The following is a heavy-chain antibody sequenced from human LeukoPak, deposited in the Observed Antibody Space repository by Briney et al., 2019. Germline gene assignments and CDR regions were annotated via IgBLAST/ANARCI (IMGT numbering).Heavy chain of an antibody. V-gene: IGHV3-33*01. Sequence: PGRSLRLSRAASGFTFSSYGMHWVRQAPGKGLEWVAVIWYDGSNKYYADSVKGRFTISRDNSKNTLYLQMNSLRAEDTAVYYCARDLIAFPTAMVPAWYFDLCGRGPLVTVSS. CDR2: IWYDGSNK. CDR3: ARDLIAFPTAMVPAWYFDL. J-gene: IGHJ2*01. CDR1: GFTFSSYG. D-gene: IGHD5-18*01.